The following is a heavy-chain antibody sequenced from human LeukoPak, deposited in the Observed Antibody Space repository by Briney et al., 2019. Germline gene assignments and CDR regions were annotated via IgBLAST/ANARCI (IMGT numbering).Heavy chain of an antibody. CDR3: AKGAITIFGVALYNWFDP. CDR1: GFTFSSYA. V-gene: IGHV3-23*01. CDR2: IIGSGGST. J-gene: IGHJ5*02. Sequence: GGSLRLPCAASGFTFSSYAMSWVRQAPGKGLEWVSAIIGSGGSTYYADSVKGRFTISRDNSKNTLYLQMNSLRAEDTAVYYCAKGAITIFGVALYNWFDPWGQGTLVTVSS. D-gene: IGHD3-3*01.